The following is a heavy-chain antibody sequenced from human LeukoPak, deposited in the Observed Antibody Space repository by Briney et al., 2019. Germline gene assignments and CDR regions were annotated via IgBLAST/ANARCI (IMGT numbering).Heavy chain of an antibody. CDR2: VSFDGNTT. J-gene: IGHJ4*02. CDR3: ARLRAATTRFDY. D-gene: IGHD1/OR15-1a*01. CDR1: GFTLRNYA. Sequence: GGSLRLSCAASGFTLRNYAMYWVRQAPGRGLEWAAVVSFDGNTTFYSDSVKGRFAISRDNSKNTLYLERNSLRPEDTAVYYCARLRAATTRFDYWGQGTLVTVSS. V-gene: IGHV3-30*09.